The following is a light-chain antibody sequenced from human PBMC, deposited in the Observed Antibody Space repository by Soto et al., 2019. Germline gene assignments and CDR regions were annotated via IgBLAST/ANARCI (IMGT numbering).Light chain of an antibody. V-gene: IGKV3-11*01. CDR2: AAS. CDR3: QQRSNWIT. J-gene: IGKJ5*01. CDR1: QSVSSL. Sequence: EIVLTQSPATLSLSPGERATLSCGASQSVSSLLAWYQQKPGQAPRLLIYAASNRATGIPARFSGSGSGTDFTLTISSLEPEDFAVYYCQQRSNWITFGQGTRLEIK.